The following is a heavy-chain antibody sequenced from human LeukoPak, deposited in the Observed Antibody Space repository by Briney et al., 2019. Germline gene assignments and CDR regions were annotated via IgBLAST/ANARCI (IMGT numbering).Heavy chain of an antibody. CDR3: GRVRLLDGGSFDP. V-gene: IGHV1-46*01. Sequence: ASVKVSCKASGYAFTSYYMNWVRQAPEQGLEWMGIINPSGGSTSYAQKFQGRVTMTRDTPTSTVYMELSSLRSEDTAVYYCGRVRLLDGGSFDPWGQGTLVTVSS. D-gene: IGHD2-15*01. J-gene: IGHJ5*02. CDR2: INPSGGST. CDR1: GYAFTSYY.